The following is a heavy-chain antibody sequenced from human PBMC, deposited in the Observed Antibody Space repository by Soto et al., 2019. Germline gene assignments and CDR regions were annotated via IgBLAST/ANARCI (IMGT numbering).Heavy chain of an antibody. J-gene: IGHJ4*02. CDR3: AKYCSSDVCFDY. CDR2: ISGSGDTK. CDR1: GFTFSSCS. V-gene: IGHV3-48*02. Sequence: LRLSCASSGFTFSSCSMNWVRQAPGKGLEWVSFISGSGDTKYYADSVKGRFTISRDNAKNSLYLQMSSLRDEDTAVYYCAKYCSSDVCFDYWGQGTLVTVSS. D-gene: IGHD2-8*01.